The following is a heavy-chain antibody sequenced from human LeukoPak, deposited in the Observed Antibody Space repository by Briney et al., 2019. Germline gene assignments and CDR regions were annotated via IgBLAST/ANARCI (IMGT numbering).Heavy chain of an antibody. CDR1: GGSFSGYY. D-gene: IGHD6-19*01. V-gene: IGHV4-34*01. Sequence: SETLSLTCAVYGGSFSGYYWSWIRQPPGKGLEWIGEINHSGSTNYNPSLKSRVTISVDTSKNQFSLKLSSVTAADTAVYYCARTRVAGHYYYMDVWGKGTTVTVSS. CDR3: ARTRVAGHYYYMDV. J-gene: IGHJ6*03. CDR2: INHSGST.